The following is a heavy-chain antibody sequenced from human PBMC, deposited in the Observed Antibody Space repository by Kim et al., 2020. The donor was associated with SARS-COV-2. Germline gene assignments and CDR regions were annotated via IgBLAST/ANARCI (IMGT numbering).Heavy chain of an antibody. Sequence: SVKVSCKASGGTFSSYAISWVRQAPGQGLEWMGGIIPIFGTANYAQKFQGRVTITADESTSTAYMELSSLRSEDTAVYYCARGEIFGVVIIGDYYYGMDVWGQGTTVTVSS. V-gene: IGHV1-69*13. D-gene: IGHD3-3*01. CDR2: IIPIFGTA. CDR3: ARGEIFGVVIIGDYYYGMDV. CDR1: GGTFSSYA. J-gene: IGHJ6*02.